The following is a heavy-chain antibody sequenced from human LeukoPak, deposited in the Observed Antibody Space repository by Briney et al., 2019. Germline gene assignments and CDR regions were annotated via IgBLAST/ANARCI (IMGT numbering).Heavy chain of an antibody. Sequence: QTRGSLRLSCAASVVTVITNDMTWVRQAPGKGLEWVSVLYSDGNTKYPDSVQGRFTISRDNSKNTMYLEMKSLSCNDTAVYYCARGVEPLAANTLAYWGQGTLVTVSS. CDR2: LYSDGNT. V-gene: IGHV3-53*01. D-gene: IGHD1-14*01. J-gene: IGHJ4*02. CDR1: VVTVITND. CDR3: ARGVEPLAANTLAY.